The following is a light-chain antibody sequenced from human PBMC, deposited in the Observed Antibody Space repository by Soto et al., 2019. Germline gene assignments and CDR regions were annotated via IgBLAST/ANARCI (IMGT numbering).Light chain of an antibody. CDR2: DVS. CDR3: HQYNNWPFS. J-gene: IGKJ5*01. V-gene: IGKV3-15*01. CDR1: QGVTTN. Sequence: EIVMTQSPATLFVSPGDRAILSCRAGQGVTTNFAWYQQKSGQSPRLLIYDVSHRATGVPARFSGTGSETDFTLTIIGLQSEDSAVYFCHQYNNWPFSFGQGTRLEVK.